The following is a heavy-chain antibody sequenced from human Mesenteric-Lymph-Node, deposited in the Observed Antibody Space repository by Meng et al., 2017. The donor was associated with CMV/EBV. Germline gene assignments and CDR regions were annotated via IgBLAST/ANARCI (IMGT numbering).Heavy chain of an antibody. CDR1: TFSSYA. V-gene: IGHV1-69*06. D-gene: IGHD3-9*01. CDR2: IIPIFGTA. Sequence: TFSSYAIRWVRQAPGQGLEWMGGIIPIFGTANYAQKFQGRVTITADKSTSTAYMELSSLRSEDTAVYYCARVSYDILTGLIGSWFDPWGQGTLVTVSS. J-gene: IGHJ5*02. CDR3: ARVSYDILTGLIGSWFDP.